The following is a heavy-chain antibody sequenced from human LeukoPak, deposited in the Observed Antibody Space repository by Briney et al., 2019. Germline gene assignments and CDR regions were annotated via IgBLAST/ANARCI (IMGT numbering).Heavy chain of an antibody. CDR1: GFTFSDYV. CDR3: AKGASSGWLLYWFDP. J-gene: IGHJ5*02. V-gene: IGHV3-23*01. D-gene: IGHD6-19*01. CDR2: VSGSGVST. Sequence: GGSLRLSCAASGFTFSDYVVTWVRQAPGRGLEWVSGVSGSGVSTYYADSVKGRLTISRDNSKNTLYLQMNSLRAEDTAVYYCAKGASSGWLLYWFDPWGQGTLVTVSS.